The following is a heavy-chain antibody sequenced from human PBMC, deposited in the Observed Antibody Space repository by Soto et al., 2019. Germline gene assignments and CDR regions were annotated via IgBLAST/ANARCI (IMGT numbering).Heavy chain of an antibody. D-gene: IGHD2-15*01. Sequence: QVQLVQSGAEVKKPGSSVKVSCKASGGTFSSYAISWVRQAPGQGLEWMGGIIPIFGTANYAQKFQGRVTITADESTSTAYMELSSLRSEDTAVYYCARGRRDIVVVVAATSEGCWFDPWGQGTLVTVSS. CDR2: IIPIFGTA. V-gene: IGHV1-69*12. J-gene: IGHJ5*02. CDR3: ARGRRDIVVVVAATSEGCWFDP. CDR1: GGTFSSYA.